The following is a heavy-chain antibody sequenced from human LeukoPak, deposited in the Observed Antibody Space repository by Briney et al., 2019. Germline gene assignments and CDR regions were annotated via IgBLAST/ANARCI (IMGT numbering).Heavy chain of an antibody. J-gene: IGHJ6*04. D-gene: IGHD3-10*01. V-gene: IGHV1-69*06. Sequence: SVKVSCKASGGTFSSYAISWVRQAPGQGLEWMGGIIPIFGTANYAQKFQGRVTITADKSTSTAYMELSSLRSEDTAVYYCASAGTTMVRGVPPNYYYYYGMDVWGKGTTVTVSS. CDR2: IIPIFGTA. CDR1: GGTFSSYA. CDR3: ASAGTTMVRGVPPNYYYYYGMDV.